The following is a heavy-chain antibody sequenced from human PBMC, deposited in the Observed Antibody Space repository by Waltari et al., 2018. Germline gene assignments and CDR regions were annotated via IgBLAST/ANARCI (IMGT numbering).Heavy chain of an antibody. CDR2: ISGSGGST. Sequence: EVQLVESGGGLVQPGGSLRLSCAASGFTFSSYAMSWVRQAPGKGLEWVSAISGSGGSTYYADSVKGRFTISRDNSKNTLYLQMNSLRAEDTAVYYCAKGGDYDFWSGYYTPHYYGMDVWGQGTTVTVSS. D-gene: IGHD3-3*01. CDR3: AKGGDYDFWSGYYTPHYYGMDV. CDR1: GFTFSSYA. J-gene: IGHJ6*02. V-gene: IGHV3-23*04.